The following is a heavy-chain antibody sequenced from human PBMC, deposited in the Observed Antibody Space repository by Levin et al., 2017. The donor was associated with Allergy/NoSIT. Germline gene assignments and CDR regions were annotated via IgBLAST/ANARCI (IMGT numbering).Heavy chain of an antibody. CDR2: IRSKAYGGTT. V-gene: IGHV3-49*04. CDR3: TRIGQWLAYYFDY. J-gene: IGHJ4*02. D-gene: IGHD6-19*01. Sequence: GGSLRLSCTASGFTFGDYAMSWVRQAPGKGLEWVGFIRSKAYGGTTEYAASVKGRFTISRDDSKSIAYLQMNSLKTEDTAVYYCTRIGQWLAYYFDYWGQGTLVTVSS. CDR1: GFTFGDYA.